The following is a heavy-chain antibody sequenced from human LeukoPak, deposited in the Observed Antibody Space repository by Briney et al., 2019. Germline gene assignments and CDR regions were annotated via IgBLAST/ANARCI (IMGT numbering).Heavy chain of an antibody. Sequence: SVKVSCKDSGGTFSSNAISWVRQAPGQWLEWMGRIIPIFGTANYAQKFLGRVTITADESTSTAYMELSSLRSEDTAVYYCARNPLAVAGIGSYYYYGMDVWGQGTTVTVSS. V-gene: IGHV1-69*13. D-gene: IGHD6-19*01. CDR1: GGTFSSNA. J-gene: IGHJ6*02. CDR3: ARNPLAVAGIGSYYYYGMDV. CDR2: IIPIFGTA.